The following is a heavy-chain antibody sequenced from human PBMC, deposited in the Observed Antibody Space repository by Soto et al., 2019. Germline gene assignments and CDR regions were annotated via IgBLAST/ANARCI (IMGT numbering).Heavy chain of an antibody. Sequence: PSQTLSIPCAISGDSVSSNSAAWKWIRQSPSRGLEWLGRTSYRSKWYHDFAVSVISRITIDPVTSKNQFSLQLNSVAPEDTAVYYCARVRRSGTELTDTFDIWGQGTMVTV. CDR2: TSYRSKWYH. V-gene: IGHV6-1*01. J-gene: IGHJ3*02. CDR3: ARVRRSGTELTDTFDI. D-gene: IGHD1-1*01. CDR1: GDSVSSNSAA.